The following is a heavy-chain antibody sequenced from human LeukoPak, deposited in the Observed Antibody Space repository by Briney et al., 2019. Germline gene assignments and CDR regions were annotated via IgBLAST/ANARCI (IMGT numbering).Heavy chain of an antibody. CDR2: FDPEDGET. D-gene: IGHD6-13*01. CDR1: GYTLTELP. Sequence: ASVKVSCEVSGYTLTELPMHWVRQAPGKGLEWMGGFDPEDGETIYAQKFQGRVTMTEDTSTDTAYMELSSLRSEDTAVYYCATGVAAAGTSDYWGQGTLVTVSS. J-gene: IGHJ4*02. CDR3: ATGVAAAGTSDY. V-gene: IGHV1-24*01.